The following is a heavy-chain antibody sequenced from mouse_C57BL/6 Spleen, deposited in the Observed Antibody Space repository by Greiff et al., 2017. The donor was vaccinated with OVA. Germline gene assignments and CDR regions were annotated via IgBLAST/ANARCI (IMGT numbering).Heavy chain of an antibody. D-gene: IGHD1-1*01. Sequence: VQLQQSGGDLVKPGGSLKLSCAASGFTFSSYGMSWVRQTPDKRLEWVATISSGGSYTYYPDSVKGRFTISRDNAKNTLYLQMSSLKSEDTAMYYCARRGTTVVGAMDYWGQGTSVTVSS. CDR1: GFTFSSYG. CDR2: ISSGGSYT. J-gene: IGHJ4*01. V-gene: IGHV5-6*01. CDR3: ARRGTTVVGAMDY.